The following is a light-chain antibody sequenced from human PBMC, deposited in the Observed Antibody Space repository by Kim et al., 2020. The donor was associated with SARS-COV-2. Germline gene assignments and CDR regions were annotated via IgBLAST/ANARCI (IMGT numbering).Light chain of an antibody. V-gene: IGKV3-15*01. CDR2: GSS. CDR3: QQYNTWPYT. CDR1: QSVRTN. Sequence: LSPGESGTLSCRASQSVRTNLAWYQQRPGQAPRLLFNGSSTRATDLPARFRGSGSWTEFTLTISSLQSEDFAVYYCQQYNTWPYTFGQGTKVEIK. J-gene: IGKJ2*01.